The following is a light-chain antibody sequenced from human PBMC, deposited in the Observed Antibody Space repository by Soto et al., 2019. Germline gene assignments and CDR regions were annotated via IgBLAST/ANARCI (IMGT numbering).Light chain of an antibody. CDR3: QQYNSYPRT. V-gene: IGKV1-5*03. CDR1: QSISSG. Sequence: DIQMTQSPSTLSASVGDRFTITCRASQSISSGLAWYQQKPGKAPKLLIYKASSLESGVPSRFSGSGSGTEFTLTISSLQPDDFATYYCQQYNSYPRTFGQGTKVEIK. CDR2: KAS. J-gene: IGKJ1*01.